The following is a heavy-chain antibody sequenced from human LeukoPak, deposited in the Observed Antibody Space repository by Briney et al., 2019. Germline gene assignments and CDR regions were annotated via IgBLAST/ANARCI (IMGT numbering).Heavy chain of an antibody. V-gene: IGHV1-2*02. CDR2: INPNSGGT. D-gene: IGHD2-15*01. CDR3: ARGRRLDCSGGSCQSPWDY. J-gene: IGHJ4*02. CDR1: GYTFTGYY. Sequence: ASVKVSCKASGYTFTGYYMHWVRQAPGEGLEWMGWINPNSGGTKYAQNFQGRVTMTRDTSISTAYMELSRLTSDDTAVYYCARGRRLDCSGGSCQSPWDYWGQGTLVTVSS.